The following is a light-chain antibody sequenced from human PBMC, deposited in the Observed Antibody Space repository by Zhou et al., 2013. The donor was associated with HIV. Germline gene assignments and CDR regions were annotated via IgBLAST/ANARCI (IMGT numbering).Light chain of an antibody. CDR2: VNN. CDR3: QSYDSSLSGWV. J-gene: IGLJ3*02. Sequence: QSVLTQPPSVSGAPGQRVTISCTGSSSNIGAGYDVHWYQQLPGTAPKLLIYVNNNRPSGVPDRFSGSKSGTSASLAITGLQAEDEADYHCQSYDSSLSGWVFGGGTKLTVL. CDR1: SSNIGAGYD. V-gene: IGLV1-40*01.